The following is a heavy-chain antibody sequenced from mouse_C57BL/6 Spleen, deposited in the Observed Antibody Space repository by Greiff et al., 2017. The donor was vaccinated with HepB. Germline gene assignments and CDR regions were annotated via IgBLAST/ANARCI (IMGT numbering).Heavy chain of an antibody. D-gene: IGHD1-1*01. V-gene: IGHV1-59*01. CDR2: IDPSDSYT. Sequence: QVQLQQPGAELVRPGTSVKLSCKASGYTFTSYWMHWVKQRPGQGLEWIGVIDPSDSYTNYNQKFKGKATLTVDTSSSTAYMQLSSLTSEDSAVYYCARSRTTVVDYWGQGTTLTVSS. CDR1: GYTFTSYW. J-gene: IGHJ2*01. CDR3: ARSRTTVVDY.